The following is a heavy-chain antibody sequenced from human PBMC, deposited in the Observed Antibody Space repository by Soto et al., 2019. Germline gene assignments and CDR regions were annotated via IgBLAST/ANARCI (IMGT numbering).Heavy chain of an antibody. Sequence: PGGSLRLSCAASGFTFSSYWMSWVRQAPGKGLEWVANIKQDGSEKYYVDSVKGRFTISRDNAKDSLYLQMNSLRAEDTAVYYCAREGIMITFGGVTGYYYYGMDVWGQGTTVTVS. CDR1: GFTFSSYW. V-gene: IGHV3-7*03. CDR3: AREGIMITFGGVTGYYYYGMDV. J-gene: IGHJ6*02. D-gene: IGHD3-16*01. CDR2: IKQDGSEK.